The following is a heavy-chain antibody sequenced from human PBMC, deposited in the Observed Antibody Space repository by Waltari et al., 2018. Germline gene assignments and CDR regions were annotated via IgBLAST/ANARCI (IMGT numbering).Heavy chain of an antibody. J-gene: IGHJ4*02. CDR3: AKGRYYYDSSGYYFDY. D-gene: IGHD3-22*01. CDR1: GFTFSSYA. Sequence: EVQLLESGGGLVQPGGSLRLSCAASGFTFSSYAMSWVRQAPGKGLEWVSAISGSGGSTYYADSVKGRFTISRDNSKNTLYLQMNSLRAEDTAVYYCAKGRYYYDSSGYYFDYWGQGTLVTVSS. CDR2: ISGSGGST. V-gene: IGHV3-23*01.